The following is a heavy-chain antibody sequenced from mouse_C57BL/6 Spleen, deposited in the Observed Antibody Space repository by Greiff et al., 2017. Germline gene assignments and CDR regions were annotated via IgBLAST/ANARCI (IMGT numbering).Heavy chain of an antibody. CDR2: IDPETGGT. CDR1: GYTFTDYE. J-gene: IGHJ4*01. V-gene: IGHV1-15*01. CDR3: TRYYYDYGGGAMDY. Sequence: QVQLKQSGAELVRPGASVTLSCKASGYTFTDYEMHWVKQTPVHGLEWIGAIDPETGGTAYNQKFKGKAILTADKSSSTAYMELRSLTSEDSAVYYCTRYYYDYGGGAMDYWGQGTSVTVSS. D-gene: IGHD2-4*01.